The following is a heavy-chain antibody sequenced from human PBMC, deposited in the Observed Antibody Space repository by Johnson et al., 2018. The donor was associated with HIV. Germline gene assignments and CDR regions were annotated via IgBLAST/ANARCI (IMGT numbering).Heavy chain of an antibody. D-gene: IGHD1-26*01. J-gene: IGHJ3*02. Sequence: VYLVESGGGLIQPRGSLRLCCAASGFSFRMSLVNWVRQAPGKGLEWVSVIYSGGSTYYADSVKGRFTISRDNSKNTLYLQMNSLRAEDTAVYYCARPWGGSSSDAFDIWGQGTMVTVSS. CDR2: IYSGGST. CDR3: ARPWGGSSSDAFDI. CDR1: GFSFRMSL. V-gene: IGHV3-53*01.